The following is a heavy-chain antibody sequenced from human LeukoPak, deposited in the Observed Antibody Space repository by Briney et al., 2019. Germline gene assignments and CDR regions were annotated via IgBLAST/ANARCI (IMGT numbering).Heavy chain of an antibody. D-gene: IGHD3-10*01. CDR1: GYTFTSYD. J-gene: IGHJ5*02. Sequence: ASVKVSCKASGYTFTSYDINWVRQATGQGLEWMGWMNPNSGNTGYAQKFQGRVTMTRNISISTAYMELSSLRSEDTAVYYCARVLRAMVRGVIQNWFDPWGQGTLVTVSS. CDR3: ARVLRAMVRGVIQNWFDP. V-gene: IGHV1-8*01. CDR2: MNPNSGNT.